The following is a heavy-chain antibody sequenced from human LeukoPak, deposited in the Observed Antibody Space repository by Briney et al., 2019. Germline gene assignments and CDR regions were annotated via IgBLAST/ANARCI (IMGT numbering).Heavy chain of an antibody. CDR2: ISYDGSNK. V-gene: IGHV3-30*14. CDR3: ARTTTPHYYGSGSYAFGY. D-gene: IGHD3-10*01. J-gene: IGHJ4*02. Sequence: GGSLRLSCAASGFTFSTYAMHWVRQGPGKGLEWVAVISYDGSNKYYADSVKGRFTISRDKSTNSLYLPMSTLSAEDTAVYYCARTTTPHYYGSGSYAFGYWGQGTLVTVPS. CDR1: GFTFSTYA.